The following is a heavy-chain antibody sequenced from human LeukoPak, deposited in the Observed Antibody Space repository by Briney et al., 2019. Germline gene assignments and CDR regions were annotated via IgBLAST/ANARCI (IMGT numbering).Heavy chain of an antibody. CDR3: ATEGDSGTYSYFQH. J-gene: IGHJ1*01. V-gene: IGHV3-48*01. Sequence: AGSLRLSCVASGFTFSSYSMHWVRQAPGKGLEWVAYISATSATIYYADSVKGRFTISRDNAKNSLYLQMNSQRAEDTAVYYCATEGDSGTYSYFQHWGQGTLVTVS. D-gene: IGHD1-26*01. CDR2: ISATSATI. CDR1: GFTFSSYS.